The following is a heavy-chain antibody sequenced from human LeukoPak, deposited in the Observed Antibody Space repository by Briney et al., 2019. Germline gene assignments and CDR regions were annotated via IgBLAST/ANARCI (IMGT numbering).Heavy chain of an antibody. CDR1: GFTFSSYD. CDR3: VKENTKTPFRPGEATVTKGYFDY. J-gene: IGHJ4*02. Sequence: GGSLRLSCAASGFTFSSYDMHWVRQATGKGLEWVSAIGTAGDTYYPGSVKGRFTISRENAKNSLYLQMNSLRAEDTAVYYCVKENTKTPFRPGEATVTKGYFDYWGQGTLVTVSS. D-gene: IGHD4-17*01. V-gene: IGHV3-13*01. CDR2: IGTAGDT.